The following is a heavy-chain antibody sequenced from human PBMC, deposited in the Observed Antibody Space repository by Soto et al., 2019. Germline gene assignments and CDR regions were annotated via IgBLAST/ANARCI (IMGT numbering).Heavy chain of an antibody. V-gene: IGHV4-59*01. Sequence: ASETLSLTCTVSGGSISSYYWSWIRQPPGKGLEWIGYIYYSGSTNYNPSLKSRVIISVDTSKNQFFLKLTSVTAADTAMYYCAKTKEGGFDPWGQGILVTVSS. J-gene: IGHJ5*02. CDR1: GGSISSYY. CDR2: IYYSGST. D-gene: IGHD3-16*01. CDR3: AKTKEGGFDP.